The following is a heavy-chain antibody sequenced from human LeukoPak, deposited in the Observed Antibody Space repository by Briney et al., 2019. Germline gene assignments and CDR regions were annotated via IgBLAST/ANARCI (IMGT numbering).Heavy chain of an antibody. V-gene: IGHV1-8*01. D-gene: IGHD2-2*01. J-gene: IGHJ3*02. CDR3: ARDSDIVVVPAAMGAFDI. CDR1: GYTFTSYD. CDR2: MNPNSGNT. Sequence: GASVKVSCKASGYTFTSYDINWVRQATGQGLEWMGWMNPNSGNTGYAQKLQGRVTMTTDTSTSTAYMELRSLRSDDTAVYYCARDSDIVVVPAAMGAFDIWGQGTMVTVSS.